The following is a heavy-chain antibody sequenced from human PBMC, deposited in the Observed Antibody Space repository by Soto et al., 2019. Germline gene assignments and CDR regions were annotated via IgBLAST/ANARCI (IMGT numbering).Heavy chain of an antibody. J-gene: IGHJ6*02. V-gene: IGHV1-69*01. CDR1: GGTFSSYA. CDR3: ARDAFSEEQWLSPKSYYGMDV. D-gene: IGHD6-19*01. Sequence: QVQLVQSGAEVKKPGSSVKVSCKASGGTFSSYAISWVRQAPGQGLEWMGGIIPIFATANYAQKFQGRVTITADESTSTAYMELSSLRSEDTAVYYCARDAFSEEQWLSPKSYYGMDVWGQGTTVTVSS. CDR2: IIPIFATA.